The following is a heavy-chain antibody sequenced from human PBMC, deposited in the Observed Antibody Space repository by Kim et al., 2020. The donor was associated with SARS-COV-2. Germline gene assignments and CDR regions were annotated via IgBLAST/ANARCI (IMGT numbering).Heavy chain of an antibody. CDR3: ASFPRGYDSSGYSDFDI. CDR1: GFTFSSYS. Sequence: GGSLRLSCAASGFTFSSYSMNWVRQAPGKGLEWVSSISSSSSYIYYADSVKGRFTISRDNAKNSLYLQMNSLRAEDTAVYYCASFPRGYDSSGYSDFDIWGQGTMVTVSS. D-gene: IGHD3-22*01. J-gene: IGHJ3*02. V-gene: IGHV3-21*01. CDR2: ISSSSSYI.